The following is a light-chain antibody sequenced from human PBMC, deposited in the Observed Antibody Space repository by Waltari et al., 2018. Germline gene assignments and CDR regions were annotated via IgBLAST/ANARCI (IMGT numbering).Light chain of an antibody. CDR2: EGN. CDR3: CSYGVRVF. J-gene: IGLJ2*01. V-gene: IGLV2-23*01. Sequence: ALTQPASVSGSPGQSITISCTGTSSDIGNYNFFVSWYQHRPGEAPKLIIYEGNVRPSGVSDRFSGSKSGNAASLTISGLQAEDEAHYYCCSYGVRVFFGGGTKLTVL. CDR1: SSDIGNYNFF.